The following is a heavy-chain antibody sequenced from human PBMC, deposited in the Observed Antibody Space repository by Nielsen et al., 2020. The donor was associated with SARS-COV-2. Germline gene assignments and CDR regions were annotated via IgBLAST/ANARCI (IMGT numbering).Heavy chain of an antibody. V-gene: IGHV3-13*04. J-gene: IGHJ6*02. D-gene: IGHD4-17*01. Sequence: GESLKISCAASGFTFSSYDMHWVRQATGKGLEWASAIGTAGDTYYPGSVKGRFTISRENAKNSLYLQMNSLRAGDTAVYYCARGGATVTSGYGMDVWGQGTTVTVSS. CDR1: GFTFSSYD. CDR3: ARGGATVTSGYGMDV. CDR2: IGTAGDT.